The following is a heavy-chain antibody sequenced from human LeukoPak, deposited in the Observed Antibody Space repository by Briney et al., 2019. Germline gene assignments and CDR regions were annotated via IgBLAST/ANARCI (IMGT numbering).Heavy chain of an antibody. D-gene: IGHD2-15*01. V-gene: IGHV3-23*01. CDR1: GLTFSSNW. CDR2: ISGSGGST. Sequence: GGSLRLSCTASGLTFSSNWMSWVRQAPGKGLEWVSAISGSGGSTYYADSVKGRFTISRDNSKNTLYLQMNSLRAEDTAVYYCAKERDIVVVVAATISWFDPWGQGTLVTGSS. J-gene: IGHJ5*02. CDR3: AKERDIVVVVAATISWFDP.